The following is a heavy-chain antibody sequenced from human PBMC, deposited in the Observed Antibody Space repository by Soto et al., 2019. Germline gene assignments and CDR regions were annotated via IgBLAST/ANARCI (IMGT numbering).Heavy chain of an antibody. CDR3: ARVPRGAWYSQSLY. CDR1: GYTFTSYG. J-gene: IGHJ4*02. CDR2: ISAYNGNT. Sequence: QVQLVQSGAEVKKPGASVKVSCKASGYTFTSYGINWVRQAPGQGLEWMGWISAYNGNTNIAPKLQGRVTMTTDTSTSTAYMELRSLRSDDTAVYYCARVPRGAWYSQSLYWGQGSLVTVSS. V-gene: IGHV1-18*04. D-gene: IGHD6-13*01.